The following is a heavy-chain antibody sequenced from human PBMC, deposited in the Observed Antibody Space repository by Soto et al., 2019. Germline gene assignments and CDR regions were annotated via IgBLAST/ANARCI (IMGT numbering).Heavy chain of an antibody. D-gene: IGHD2-2*01. Sequence: GGSLRLSCAASGFTFSSYAMSWVRQAPGKGLEWVSAISGSGGSTYYADSVRGRFTISRDNSKNTLYLQMNSLRAEDTAVYYCAKDSIVVVPAALSYWGQGTLVTVSS. CDR3: AKDSIVVVPAALSY. V-gene: IGHV3-23*01. CDR2: ISGSGGST. CDR1: GFTFSSYA. J-gene: IGHJ4*02.